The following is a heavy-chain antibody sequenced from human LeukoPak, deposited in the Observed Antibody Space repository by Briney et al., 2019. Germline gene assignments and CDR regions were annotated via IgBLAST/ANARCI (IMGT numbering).Heavy chain of an antibody. CDR2: IYYSGST. D-gene: IGHD3-10*01. CDR3: ARVPLWFGDRPRWYFDY. J-gene: IGHJ4*02. CDR1: GGSISSGDYY. Sequence: SETLSLTCTVSGGSISSGDYYWSWIRQPPGKGLEWIGYIYYSGSTYYNPSLKSRVTISVDTSKNQFSLKLSSVTAADTAVYYCARVPLWFGDRPRWYFDYWGQGTLVTVSS. V-gene: IGHV4-30-4*01.